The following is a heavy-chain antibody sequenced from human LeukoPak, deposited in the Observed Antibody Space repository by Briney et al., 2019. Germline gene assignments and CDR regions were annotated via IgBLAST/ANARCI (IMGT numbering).Heavy chain of an antibody. D-gene: IGHD3-22*01. Sequence: GGSLRLSCAASGFTFSDYYMSRIRQAPGKGLEWVSYISSSGSTIYYADSVKGRFTISRDNAKNSLNLQMNSLRAEDTAVYYCARGKYYYDSTGYYPGGDYWGQGTLVTVSS. CDR3: ARGKYYYDSTGYYPGGDY. V-gene: IGHV3-11*04. CDR2: ISSSGSTI. CDR1: GFTFSDYY. J-gene: IGHJ4*02.